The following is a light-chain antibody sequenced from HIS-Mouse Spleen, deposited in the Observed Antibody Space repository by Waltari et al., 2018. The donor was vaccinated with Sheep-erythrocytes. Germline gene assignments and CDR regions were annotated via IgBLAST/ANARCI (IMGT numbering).Light chain of an antibody. CDR3: SSYAGSNNWV. Sequence: QSALTQPPSASGSPGQSVTISCTGTSSDVGGYNSVSWYQQHPGKAPKLMIYEVRQRPSGVPDRFSGSKSGNTASLTVSGLQAEDEADYYCSSYAGSNNWVFGGGTKLTVL. J-gene: IGLJ3*02. CDR2: EVR. CDR1: SSDVGGYNS. V-gene: IGLV2-8*01.